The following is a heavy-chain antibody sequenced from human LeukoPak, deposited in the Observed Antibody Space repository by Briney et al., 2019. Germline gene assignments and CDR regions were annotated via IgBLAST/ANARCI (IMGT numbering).Heavy chain of an antibody. J-gene: IGHJ6*02. CDR3: ARGAPIIAANYYYYGMDV. CDR1: GDSISSYY. D-gene: IGHD6-25*01. CDR2: IYTSGST. Sequence: SESLSLTCTVSGDSISSYYWSWMRQPAGKGLEWIGRIYTSGSTNYNPSLKGRVTMSVDTSKNQFSLKLSSVTAADTAVYYRARGAPIIAANYYYYGMDVWGQGTTVTVSS. V-gene: IGHV4-4*07.